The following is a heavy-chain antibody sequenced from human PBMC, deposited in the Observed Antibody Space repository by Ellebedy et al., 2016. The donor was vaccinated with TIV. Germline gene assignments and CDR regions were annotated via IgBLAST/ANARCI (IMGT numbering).Heavy chain of an antibody. CDR2: ISSSGSTI. CDR1: GFTFSDYY. J-gene: IGHJ4*02. CDR3: AKGSFRSSWYDFFDY. V-gene: IGHV3-11*01. D-gene: IGHD6-13*01. Sequence: GESLKISCAASGFTFSDYYMSWIRQAPGKGLEWVSYISSSGSTIYYADSVKGRFTISRDNAKNSLYLQMNSLRAEDTAFYYCAKGSFRSSWYDFFDYWGQGTLVTVSS.